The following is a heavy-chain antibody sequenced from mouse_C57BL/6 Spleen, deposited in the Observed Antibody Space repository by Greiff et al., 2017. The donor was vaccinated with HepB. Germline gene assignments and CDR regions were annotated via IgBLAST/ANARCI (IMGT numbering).Heavy chain of an antibody. V-gene: IGHV1-80*01. CDR2: IYPGDGDT. Sequence: QVQLQQSGAELVKPGASVKISCKASGYAFSSYWMNWVKQRPGKGLEWIGQIYPGDGDTTYNGKFKGKATLTAAKASSTAYMQLSSLTSEDSAVYFCARGRYGYFDVWGTGTTVTVSS. CDR1: GYAFSSYW. J-gene: IGHJ1*03. CDR3: ARGRYGYFDV.